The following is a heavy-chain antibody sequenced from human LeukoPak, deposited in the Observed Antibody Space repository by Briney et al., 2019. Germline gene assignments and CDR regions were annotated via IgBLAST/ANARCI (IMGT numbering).Heavy chain of an antibody. Sequence: SETLSLTCAVYGGSFSGYYWSWLRQPPGKGLEWIGEINHSGSTNYNPSLKRRVTISVDTSKNQFCLKLSSVTAADTAVYYWARGKRGICLKTYYYDSSGYWPIDYWGQGTLVTVSS. CDR3: ARGKRGICLKTYYYDSSGYWPIDY. V-gene: IGHV4-34*01. D-gene: IGHD3-22*01. CDR1: GGSFSGYY. CDR2: INHSGST. J-gene: IGHJ4*02.